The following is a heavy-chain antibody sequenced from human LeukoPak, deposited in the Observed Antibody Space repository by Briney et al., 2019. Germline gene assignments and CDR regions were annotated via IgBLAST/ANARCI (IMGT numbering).Heavy chain of an antibody. CDR3: ARDQTSVAGTVYNYFDP. V-gene: IGHV3-64*01. CDR2: ISSDGGST. Sequence: GGSLRLSCAASGFTFSSYAMHWVRQAPGKGLEYVSAISSDGGSTYYANSVKGRFTISRDNSKNTLYLQMNSLRAEDTAVYSCARDQTSVAGTVYNYFDPWGQGTLVTVSS. D-gene: IGHD6-19*01. CDR1: GFTFSSYA. J-gene: IGHJ5*02.